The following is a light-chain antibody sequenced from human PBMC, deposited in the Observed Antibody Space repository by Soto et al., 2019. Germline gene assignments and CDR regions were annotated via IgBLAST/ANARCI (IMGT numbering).Light chain of an antibody. V-gene: IGKV1-5*03. CDR1: QGISSW. CDR2: KAS. J-gene: IGKJ4*01. Sequence: DIQMTQSPSTLSAFVGDRVTITCRASQGISSWLAWYQQKPGKAPKLLIYKASSLESGVPSRFSGSGSGTEFTLTISSLQPDDFATYYCQQYNSYPLTFGGGTKVDIK. CDR3: QQYNSYPLT.